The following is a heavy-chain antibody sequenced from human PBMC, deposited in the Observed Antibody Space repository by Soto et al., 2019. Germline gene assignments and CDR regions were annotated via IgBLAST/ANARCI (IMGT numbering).Heavy chain of an antibody. CDR3: FRDRLYYYDSRSEAFDI. V-gene: IGHV4-61*08. Sequence: SVPGGNIRDLGDCWSRLKQHPGEGLEGIGYIYYSGSTIYTPTLKSRVTISVATSKTKFSLKLSSVTAADTAVYYCFRDRLYYYDSRSEAFDIWVQGTMVPGS. J-gene: IGHJ3*02. CDR1: GGNIRDLGDC. D-gene: IGHD3-22*01. CDR2: IYYSGST.